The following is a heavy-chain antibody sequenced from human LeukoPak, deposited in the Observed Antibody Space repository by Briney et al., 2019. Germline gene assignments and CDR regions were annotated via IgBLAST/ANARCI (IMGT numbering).Heavy chain of an antibody. Sequence: SETLSLTCTVSGGSISSYYWSWIRQPPGKGLEWIGYIYYSGSTNYNPSLKSRVTISVDTSKNQFSLKLSSVTAADTAVYYCARVPYGDYSDYWGQGTQVTVSS. CDR2: IYYSGST. D-gene: IGHD4-17*01. V-gene: IGHV4-59*01. CDR1: GGSISSYY. J-gene: IGHJ4*02. CDR3: ARVPYGDYSDY.